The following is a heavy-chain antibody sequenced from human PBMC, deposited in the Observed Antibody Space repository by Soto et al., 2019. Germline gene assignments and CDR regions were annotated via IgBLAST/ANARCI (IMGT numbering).Heavy chain of an antibody. CDR2: IYHSGST. CDR1: GGSISSSNW. Sequence: LSLTCAVSGGSISSSNWWSWVRQPPGKGLEWIGEIYHSGSTNYNPSLKSRVTISVDKSKNQFSLKLSSVTAADTAVYYCARVRKTTVTYYYYGMDVWGQGTTVTVSS. J-gene: IGHJ6*02. V-gene: IGHV4-4*02. D-gene: IGHD4-17*01. CDR3: ARVRKTTVTYYYYGMDV.